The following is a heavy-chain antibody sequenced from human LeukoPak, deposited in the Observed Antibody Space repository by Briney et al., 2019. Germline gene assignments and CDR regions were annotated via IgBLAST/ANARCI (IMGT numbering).Heavy chain of an antibody. CDR1: GYTFTSYG. V-gene: IGHV1-18*01. D-gene: IGHD6-6*01. J-gene: IGHJ4*02. CDR2: ISAYNGNT. CDR3: ARDLNPIAARPGSFDY. Sequence: VASVKVSCKASGYTFTSYGISWVRQAPGQGLEWMGWISAYNGNTNYAQKLQGRVTMTTDTSTSTAYMELRSLRSDDTAVYYCARDLNPIAARPGSFDYWGQGTLVTVSS.